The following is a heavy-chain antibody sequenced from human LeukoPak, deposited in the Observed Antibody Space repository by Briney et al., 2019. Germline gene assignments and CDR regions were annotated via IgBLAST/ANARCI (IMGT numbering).Heavy chain of an antibody. CDR2: IRAYNGNT. CDR1: GYTFTIYG. V-gene: IGHV1-18*04. Sequence: ASVKVSCKASGYTFTIYGISWVRQAPGQGLEWMGWIRAYNGNTNYAQKLQGRVTMTTDTSTNTAYMELRSLRSDDTAVYYCARIPYSSGWFNAFDIWGQGTMVTVSS. J-gene: IGHJ3*02. D-gene: IGHD6-19*01. CDR3: ARIPYSSGWFNAFDI.